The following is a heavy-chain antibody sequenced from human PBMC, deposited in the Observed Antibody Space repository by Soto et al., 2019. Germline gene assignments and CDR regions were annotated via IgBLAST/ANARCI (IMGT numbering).Heavy chain of an antibody. V-gene: IGHV3-23*01. J-gene: IGHJ4*02. D-gene: IGHD6-19*01. CDR3: AKDEFGTLGSGWYIGFDY. Sequence: GGSLRLSCAASGFTFSIYAMRWVRHAPGKGLEWVSAISGSGGSTYYADSVKGRFTISRDNSKNTLYLQMNSLRAEDTAVYYCAKDEFGTLGSGWYIGFDYWGQGTLVTVSS. CDR1: GFTFSIYA. CDR2: ISGSGGST.